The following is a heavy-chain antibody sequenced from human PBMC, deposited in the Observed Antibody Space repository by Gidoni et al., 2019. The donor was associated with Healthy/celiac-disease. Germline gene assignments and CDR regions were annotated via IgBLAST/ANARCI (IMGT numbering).Heavy chain of an antibody. CDR3: ARDLRGMTTVGYYYYGMDV. CDR1: GFTFS. Sequence: EVQLVESGGGLVKPGGSLRLSCAASGFTFSSSSSYIYYADSVKGRFTISRDNAKNSLYLQMNSLRAEDTAVYYCARDLRGMTTVGYYYYGMDVWGQGTTVTVSS. D-gene: IGHD4-4*01. V-gene: IGHV3-21*01. J-gene: IGHJ6*02. CDR2: SSSYI.